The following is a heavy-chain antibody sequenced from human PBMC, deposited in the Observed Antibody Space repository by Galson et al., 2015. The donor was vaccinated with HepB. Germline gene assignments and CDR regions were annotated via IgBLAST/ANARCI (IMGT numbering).Heavy chain of an antibody. V-gene: IGHV7-4-1*02. CDR3: ARDVRYSSSVASYYYYYGMDV. J-gene: IGHJ6*02. D-gene: IGHD6-13*01. CDR2: INTNTGNP. CDR1: GYTFTSYA. Sequence: SVKVSCKASGYTFTSYAMNWVRQAPGQGLEWMGWINTNTGNPTYAQGFTGRFVFSSDTSVSTAYLQISSLKAEDTAVYYCARDVRYSSSVASYYYYYGMDVWGQGTTVTVSS.